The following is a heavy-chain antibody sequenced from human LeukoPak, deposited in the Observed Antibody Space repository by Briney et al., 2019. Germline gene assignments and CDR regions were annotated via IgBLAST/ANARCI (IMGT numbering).Heavy chain of an antibody. CDR1: GFTFSTYA. CDR2: IRPDGDRT. CDR3: ASEPSGTRGWYTVDY. D-gene: IGHD6-19*01. J-gene: IGHJ4*02. Sequence: GGSLRLSCAASGFTFSTYAITWVRQGPGKGLEWVSAIRPDGDRTYYANSVRGRFTISRDNSKDTVYLQINGLRVEDTAVYYCASEPSGTRGWYTVDYWGQGTLVTVSS. V-gene: IGHV3-23*01.